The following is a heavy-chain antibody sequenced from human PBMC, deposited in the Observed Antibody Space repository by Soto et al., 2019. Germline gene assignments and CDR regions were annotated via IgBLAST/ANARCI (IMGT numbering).Heavy chain of an antibody. Sequence: ASVKVSCKTSGYSFSSYDINWVRQATGQGLEWMGWMNPNTGSTGYARKFQGRVTMTRNMSISTAYMELGSLRSDDTAVYYCARDRGDIVVVPVARAGMDVWGQGTTVTVSS. D-gene: IGHD2-2*01. V-gene: IGHV1-8*01. CDR2: MNPNTGST. J-gene: IGHJ6*02. CDR3: ARDRGDIVVVPVARAGMDV. CDR1: GYSFSSYD.